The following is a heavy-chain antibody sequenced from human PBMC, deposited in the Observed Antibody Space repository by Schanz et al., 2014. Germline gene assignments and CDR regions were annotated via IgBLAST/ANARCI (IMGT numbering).Heavy chain of an antibody. J-gene: IGHJ5*02. CDR2: IYYSGSS. Sequence: QVQLQESGPGLLKPSETLSLTCTVSGGSIRSYFWSWIRQPPGKGLEWIGYIYYSGSSDYNPSLKSRVTISVDTSKSHFSLKVRSVTAADTAVYYCARGHRPHGITVAARGFDPWGQGTLXTVSS. CDR1: GGSIRSYF. D-gene: IGHD6-19*01. CDR3: ARGHRPHGITVAARGFDP. V-gene: IGHV4-59*12.